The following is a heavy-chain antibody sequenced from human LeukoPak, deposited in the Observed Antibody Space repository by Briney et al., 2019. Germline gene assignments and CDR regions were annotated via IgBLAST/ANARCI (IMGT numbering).Heavy chain of an antibody. Sequence: GGSLRLSCAASGFSFRSYAMSWVRQAPGKGLEWVSAISGSGESTYYADSVKGRFTISRNNSKNTLYVQMDSLRAEDTAVYYCARSAVGYYYDSSGYYWGQGTLVTVSS. CDR2: ISGSGEST. CDR1: GFSFRSYA. J-gene: IGHJ4*02. V-gene: IGHV3-23*01. D-gene: IGHD3-22*01. CDR3: ARSAVGYYYDSSGYY.